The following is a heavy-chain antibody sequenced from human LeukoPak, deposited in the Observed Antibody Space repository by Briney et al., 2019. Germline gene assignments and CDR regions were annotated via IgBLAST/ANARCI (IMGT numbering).Heavy chain of an antibody. D-gene: IGHD3-22*01. CDR3: ARDPYYYDSSGYYGEGFDY. CDR1: GGSISSYY. Sequence: SETLSLTCTVSGGSISSYYWSWIRQPPGKGLEWIGYIYYSGSTNYNPSLKSRVTISVDTSRNQFSLKLTSVTAADTAVYYCARDPYYYDSSGYYGEGFDYWGQGTLVTVSS. J-gene: IGHJ4*02. CDR2: IYYSGST. V-gene: IGHV4-59*12.